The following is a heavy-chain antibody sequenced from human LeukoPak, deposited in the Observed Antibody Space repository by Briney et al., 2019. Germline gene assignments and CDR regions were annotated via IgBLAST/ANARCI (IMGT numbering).Heavy chain of an antibody. V-gene: IGHV3-30*18. J-gene: IGHJ4*02. CDR1: GFTFNMYG. CDR3: AKAAYCTSTSCHFSGYAQRPLDS. Sequence: PGRSLRLSCAASGFTFNMYGMHWVRQAPSKGLEWVAGISNDGSTKDYADSVKGRFTISRDSSKKSMFLQMNSLRAEDTAVYYCAKAAYCTSTSCHFSGYAQRPLDSWGQGTLVTVSS. D-gene: IGHD2-2*01. CDR2: ISNDGSTK.